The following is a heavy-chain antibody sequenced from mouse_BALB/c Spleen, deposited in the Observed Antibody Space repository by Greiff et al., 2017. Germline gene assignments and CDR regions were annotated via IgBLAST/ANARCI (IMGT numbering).Heavy chain of an antibody. D-gene: IGHD2-1*01. CDR1: GFTFSSYT. CDR3: ARYYYGKVPFDY. V-gene: IGHV5-9*03. CDR2: ISSGGGNT. J-gene: IGHJ2*01. Sequence: DVHLVESGGGLVKPGGSLKLSCAASGFTFSSYTMSWVRQTPEKRLEWVATISSGGGNTYYPDSVKGRFTISRDNAKNNLYLQMSSLRSEDTALYYCARYYYGKVPFDYWGQGTTLTVSS.